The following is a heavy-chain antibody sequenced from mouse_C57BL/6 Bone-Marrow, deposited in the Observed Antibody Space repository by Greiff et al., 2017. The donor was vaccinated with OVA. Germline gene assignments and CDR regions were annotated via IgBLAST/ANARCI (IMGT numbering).Heavy chain of an antibody. CDR1: GYAFTNYL. CDR3: ARVYDYDGGPWFAY. Sequence: QVQLQQSGAELVRPGTSVKVSCKASGYAFTNYLIEWVKQRPGQGLEWIGVINPGSGGTNYNEKFKGKATLTADKSSSTAYMQLSSLTSEDSAVYFGARVYDYDGGPWFAYWGQGTLVTVSA. V-gene: IGHV1-54*01. CDR2: INPGSGGT. D-gene: IGHD2-4*01. J-gene: IGHJ3*01.